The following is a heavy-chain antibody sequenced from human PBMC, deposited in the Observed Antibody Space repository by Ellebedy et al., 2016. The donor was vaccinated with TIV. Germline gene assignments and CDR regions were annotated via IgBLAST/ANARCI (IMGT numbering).Heavy chain of an antibody. Sequence: PGGSLRLSCAASGFTFSSYWMHWVCQAPGKGLVWVSRINSDGSSTSYADSVKGRFTISRDNAKNTLYLQMNSLRAEDTAVYYCARDHPLGIENFDYWGQGTLVTVSS. V-gene: IGHV3-74*01. D-gene: IGHD7-27*01. CDR1: GFTFSSYW. CDR3: ARDHPLGIENFDY. CDR2: INSDGSST. J-gene: IGHJ4*02.